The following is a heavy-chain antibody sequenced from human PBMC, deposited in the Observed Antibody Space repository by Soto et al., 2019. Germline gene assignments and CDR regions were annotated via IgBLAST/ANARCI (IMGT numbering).Heavy chain of an antibody. CDR2: ISFYGSNK. CDR1: GFTFSSYG. Sequence: PGGSLRLSCAASGFTFSSYGMHWVRQAPGKGLEWVAVISFYGSNKFFADSVKGRFTISRDNSNITLYLQMNSLRAEDTAVYYCAKVPWAHNSDFGWFDPWGQGTLVTVSS. J-gene: IGHJ5*02. CDR3: AKVPWAHNSDFGWFDP. V-gene: IGHV3-30*18. D-gene: IGHD6-25*01.